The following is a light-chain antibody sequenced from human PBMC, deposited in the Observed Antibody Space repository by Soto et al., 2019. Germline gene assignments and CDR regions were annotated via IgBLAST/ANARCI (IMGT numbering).Light chain of an antibody. V-gene: IGLV2-23*01. CDR2: EGS. CDR3: CSYAGSSPYV. Sequence: QSVLTQPASVSGSPGQSITISCTGTSSDVGSYNLVSWYQQHPGKAPKLMIYEGSKRPSGVSNRFSGSKSGNTASLTISGLQAEAEADYYCCSYAGSSPYVFGTGTKLTVL. J-gene: IGLJ1*01. CDR1: SSDVGSYNL.